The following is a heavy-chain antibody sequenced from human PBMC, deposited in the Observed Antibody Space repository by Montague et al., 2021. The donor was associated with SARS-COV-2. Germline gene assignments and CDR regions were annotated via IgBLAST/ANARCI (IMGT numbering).Heavy chain of an antibody. CDR2: VSSFSSTK. CDR3: ATQRLECVYGHKAFDI. CDR1: GSGFSDYE. J-gene: IGHJ3*02. Sequence: SLRLSCAASGSGFSDYEVHWLRQAPGGRLEWVAYVSSFSSTKYYADSVKGRFRISKENSQNSVYLQMNTLTVDDTALYYCATQRLECVYGHKAFDIWGRGTMVVVSS. V-gene: IGHV3-48*03. D-gene: IGHD5-24*01.